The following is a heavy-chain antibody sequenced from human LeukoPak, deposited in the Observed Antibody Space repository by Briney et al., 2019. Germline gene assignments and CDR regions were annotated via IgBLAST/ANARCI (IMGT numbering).Heavy chain of an antibody. J-gene: IGHJ4*02. CDR2: ISGSGGST. D-gene: IGHD6-13*01. V-gene: IGHV3-23*01. Sequence: PGGSLRLSCAPSGFTVSSNDMTWVRQAPGQGLEWVSSISGSGGSTYHADSVKGRFTISRDISKNTLYLQMISLRAEDTAAYYCAKSRASSGVAPAGYDYCGQGTLVTVSS. CDR1: GFTVSSND. CDR3: AKSRASSGVAPAGYDY.